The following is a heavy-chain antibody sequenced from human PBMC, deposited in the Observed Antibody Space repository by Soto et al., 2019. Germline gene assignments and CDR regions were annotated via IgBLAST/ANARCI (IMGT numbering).Heavy chain of an antibody. CDR2: VSYGGAT. V-gene: IGHV4-39*01. CDR1: GGSINSRGYY. Sequence: QLQLQESGPGLVRPSETLSLTCTVSGGSINSRGYYWVWIRQPPGKGLEWIGGVSYGGATYYNPSLKSRVTISVDTTKNKFALELTSVTAADTAVYYCARQGDHTGYDSRWDYWGQGALVTVSS. D-gene: IGHD5-12*01. J-gene: IGHJ4*02. CDR3: ARQGDHTGYDSRWDY.